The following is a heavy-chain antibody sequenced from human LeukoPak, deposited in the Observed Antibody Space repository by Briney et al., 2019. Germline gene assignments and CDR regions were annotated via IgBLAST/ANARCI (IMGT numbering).Heavy chain of an antibody. CDR2: INHSGST. D-gene: IGHD6-13*01. CDR3: ARGPSTSQQLGHRIDY. V-gene: IGHV4-34*01. J-gene: IGHJ4*02. CDR1: GGSFSGYY. Sequence: PSETLSLTCAVYGGSFSGYYWSWIRQPPGKGLEWIGEINHSGSTNYNPSLKSRVTISVDKSKNQFSLKLSSVTAADTAVYYCARGPSTSQQLGHRIDYWGQGTLVTVSS.